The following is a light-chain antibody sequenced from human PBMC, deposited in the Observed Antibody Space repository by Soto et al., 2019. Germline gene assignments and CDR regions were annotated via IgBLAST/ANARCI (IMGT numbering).Light chain of an antibody. CDR1: SSDIGTYSY. J-gene: IGLJ3*02. Sequence: QSALTQPASVSGSPGQSITISCTGTSSDIGTYSYVSWYQRHPGKAPTLILYNVSSRPSGVSDRFSGSKSGDTASLTISGLQAEDEAEYFCSSHTYSGALGVFGGGTKVTVL. V-gene: IGLV2-14*03. CDR2: NVS. CDR3: SSHTYSGALGV.